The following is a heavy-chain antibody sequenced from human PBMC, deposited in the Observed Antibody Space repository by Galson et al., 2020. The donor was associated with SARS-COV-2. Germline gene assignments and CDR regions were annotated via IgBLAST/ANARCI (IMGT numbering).Heavy chain of an antibody. CDR1: GYTFTSYG. CDR2: ISAYNGNT. Sequence: KVSCKASGYTFTSYGISWVRQAPGQGLEWMGWISAYNGNTNYAQKLQGRVTMTTDTSTSTAYMELRSLRSDDTAVYYCAIYAEYGDYVPRFDYWGQGTLVTVSS. D-gene: IGHD4-17*01. V-gene: IGHV1-18*01. J-gene: IGHJ4*02. CDR3: AIYAEYGDYVPRFDY.